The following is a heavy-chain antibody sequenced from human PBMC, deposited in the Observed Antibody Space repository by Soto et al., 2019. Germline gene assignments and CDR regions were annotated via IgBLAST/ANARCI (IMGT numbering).Heavy chain of an antibody. D-gene: IGHD5-18*01. CDR1: GGTFGSHC. V-gene: IGHV1-69*01. CDR3: ARGAMANFDY. J-gene: IGHJ4*02. CDR2: FIAMLGTP. Sequence: SVKGSCKSSGGTFGSHCIAWVRQAPGQGLEWMGGFIAMLGTPTYAKKVQGRATITADESLTSSYLELRSLRSEDTGVYFCARGAMANFDYWGQGTVVTVSS.